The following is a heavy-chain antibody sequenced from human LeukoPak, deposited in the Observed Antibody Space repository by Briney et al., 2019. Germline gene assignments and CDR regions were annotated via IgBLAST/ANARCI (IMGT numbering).Heavy chain of an antibody. J-gene: IGHJ3*02. CDR1: GGSVSSGSYY. Sequence: SETLSLTCTVSGGSVSSGSYYWSWIRQPPGKGLEWIGYIYYSGSTNYNPSLKSRVTISVDTSKNQFSLKLSSVTAADTAVYHCARAWDAFDIWGQGTMVTVSS. CDR2: IYYSGST. V-gene: IGHV4-61*01. CDR3: ARAWDAFDI.